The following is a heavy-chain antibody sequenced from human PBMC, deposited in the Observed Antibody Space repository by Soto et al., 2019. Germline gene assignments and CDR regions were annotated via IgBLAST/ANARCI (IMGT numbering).Heavy chain of an antibody. CDR2: IIPIFGTA. Sequence: SVKVSCKASGGTFSSYAISWVRQAPGQGLEWMGGIIPIFGTANYAQKFQGRVTITADESTSTAYMELSSLRSEDTAVYYCARSSRLRSGSYGPDAFDIWGQGTMVTVS. V-gene: IGHV1-69*13. CDR1: GGTFSSYA. J-gene: IGHJ3*02. D-gene: IGHD1-26*01. CDR3: ARSSRLRSGSYGPDAFDI.